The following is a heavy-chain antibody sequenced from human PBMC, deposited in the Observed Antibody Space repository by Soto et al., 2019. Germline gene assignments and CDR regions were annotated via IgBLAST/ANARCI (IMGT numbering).Heavy chain of an antibody. CDR2: ISSSSSYT. Sequence: ESGGGLVKPGGSLRLSCAASGFSSSDYYMSWIRQAPGKGLEWVSHISSSSSYTNYADSVKGRFTISRDNAKNSLYLQMNSLRAEDTAVYYCARAGGTGTYYFDYWGQGTLVTVSS. CDR1: GFSSSDYY. V-gene: IGHV3-11*06. D-gene: IGHD3-9*01. J-gene: IGHJ4*02. CDR3: ARAGGTGTYYFDY.